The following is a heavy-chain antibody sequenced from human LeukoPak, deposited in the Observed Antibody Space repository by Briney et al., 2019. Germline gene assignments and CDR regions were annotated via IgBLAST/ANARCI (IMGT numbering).Heavy chain of an antibody. J-gene: IGHJ4*02. CDR3: AREGLPSGATEIFDY. D-gene: IGHD2-15*01. CDR2: IRTVTSSI. Sequence: GGSLRLSCAVSGFTFSSYSMHWVRQAPGKGLEWVSCIRTVTSSIYYADAVKGRFTVSRDNAKNSLYLEMNSLRAEDTAVYYCAREGLPSGATEIFDYWGQGTLVAVSS. V-gene: IGHV3-21*01. CDR1: GFTFSSYS.